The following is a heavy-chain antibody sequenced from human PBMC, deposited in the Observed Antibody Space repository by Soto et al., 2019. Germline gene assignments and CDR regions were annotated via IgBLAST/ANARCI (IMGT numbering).Heavy chain of an antibody. CDR1: GFTFSSYG. J-gene: IGHJ4*02. CDR3: AKDRRYYDSSGFFDY. V-gene: IGHV3-30*18. Sequence: GGSLRLSCAASGFTFSSYGMHWVRQAPGKGLEWVAVISYDGSNKYYADSVKGRFTISRDNSKNTLYLQMNSLRAEDTAVYYCAKDRRYYDSSGFFDYWGQGTLVTVSS. CDR2: ISYDGSNK. D-gene: IGHD3-22*01.